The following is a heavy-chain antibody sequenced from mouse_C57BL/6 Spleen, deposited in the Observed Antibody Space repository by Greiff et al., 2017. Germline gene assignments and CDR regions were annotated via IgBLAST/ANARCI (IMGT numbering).Heavy chain of an antibody. D-gene: IGHD1-1*01. CDR2: ISSGGDYI. CDR1: GFTFSSYA. V-gene: IGHV5-9-1*02. Sequence: EVQVVESGEGLVKPGGSLKLSCAASGFTFSSYAMSWVRQTPEKRLEWVAYISSGGDYIYYADTVKGRFTISRDNARNTLYLQMSSLKSEDTAMYYCTRVEYGSGMDYWGQGTSVTVSS. CDR3: TRVEYGSGMDY. J-gene: IGHJ4*01.